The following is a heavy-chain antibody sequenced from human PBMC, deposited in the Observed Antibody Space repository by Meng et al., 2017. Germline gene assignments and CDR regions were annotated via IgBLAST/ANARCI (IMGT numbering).Heavy chain of an antibody. CDR3: VLWFGELSFDY. D-gene: IGHD3-10*01. CDR2: ISAYNGNT. J-gene: IGHJ4*02. V-gene: IGHV1-18*01. Sequence: QVVLVQSGDEVKKPGASEKVSCKASGYTFTSYGICWVRQGPGQGLEWMGWISAYNGNTNYEQKLQGRVTMTTDTSTSTDYMELRSLRSDDTAVYYCVLWFGELSFDYWGQGTLVTVSS. CDR1: GYTFTSYG.